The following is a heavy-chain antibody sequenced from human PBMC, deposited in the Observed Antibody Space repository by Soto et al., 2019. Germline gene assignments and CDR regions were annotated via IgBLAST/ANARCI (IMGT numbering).Heavy chain of an antibody. CDR2: ISSSSSYI. J-gene: IGHJ4*02. Sequence: GGSLRLSCAASGFTFSSYSMNWVRQAPGKGLEWVSSISSSSSYIYYADSVKGRFTISRDNAKNSLYQQMNSLRAEDTAVYYCARAPPAAAGEPYYFDYWGQGTLVTVSS. V-gene: IGHV3-21*01. CDR1: GFTFSSYS. CDR3: ARAPPAAAGEPYYFDY. D-gene: IGHD6-13*01.